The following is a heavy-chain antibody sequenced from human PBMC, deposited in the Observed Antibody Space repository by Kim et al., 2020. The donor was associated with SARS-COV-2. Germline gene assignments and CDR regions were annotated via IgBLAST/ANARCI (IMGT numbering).Heavy chain of an antibody. V-gene: IGHV3-11*01. CDR3: ARGGYYDSSGYYRGAFGI. CDR1: GFTFSDYY. J-gene: IGHJ3*02. CDR2: ISSSGSTI. D-gene: IGHD3-22*01. Sequence: GGSLRLSCAASGFTFSDYYMSWIRQAPGKGLEWVSYISSSGSTIYYADSVKGRFTISRDNAKNSLYLQMNSLRAEDTAVYYCARGGYYDSSGYYRGAFGIWGQGTMVTVSS.